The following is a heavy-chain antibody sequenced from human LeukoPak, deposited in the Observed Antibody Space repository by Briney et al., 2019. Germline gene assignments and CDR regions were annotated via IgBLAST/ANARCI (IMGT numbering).Heavy chain of an antibody. D-gene: IGHD6-6*01. CDR1: GGSISSYY. J-gene: IGHJ3*02. CDR3: AREYSSSSGRRAFDI. Sequence: SETLSLTCSVSGGSISSYYWSWIRQPPGKGLEWIGYIYYSGSTNYNPSLKSRLTISIDTSENQFSLKLSSVTAADTAVYYCAREYSSSSGRRAFDIWGQGTMVTVSS. CDR2: IYYSGST. V-gene: IGHV4-59*08.